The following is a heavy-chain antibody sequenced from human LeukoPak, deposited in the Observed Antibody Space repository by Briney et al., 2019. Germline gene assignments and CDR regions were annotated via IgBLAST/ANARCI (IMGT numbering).Heavy chain of an antibody. CDR2: ISSSGSTI. V-gene: IGHV3-48*03. CDR3: ARGIVVVTAIPYFDY. D-gene: IGHD2-21*02. Sequence: HPGGSLRLSCAASGFTFSSYEMDRVRQAPGKGLEWVSYISSSGSTIYYADSVKGRFTISRDNAKNSLYLQMNSLRAEDAAVYYCARGIVVVTAIPYFDYWGQGTLVTVSS. CDR1: GFTFSSYE. J-gene: IGHJ4*02.